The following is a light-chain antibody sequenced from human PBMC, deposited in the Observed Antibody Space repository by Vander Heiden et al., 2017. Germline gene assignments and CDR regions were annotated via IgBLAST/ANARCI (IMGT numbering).Light chain of an antibody. Sequence: IVLTKSPATLSVSQGESATLSCRASHCVRTSLAWYQQKPGQAPRLLIYVASTRATGVLARFSGSGSATDFTLTIIILQSEDFAIYYCHQYTNWPPRTVGQGTRVDIK. V-gene: IGKV3-15*01. CDR1: HCVRTS. J-gene: IGKJ1*01. CDR2: VAS. CDR3: HQYTNWPPRT.